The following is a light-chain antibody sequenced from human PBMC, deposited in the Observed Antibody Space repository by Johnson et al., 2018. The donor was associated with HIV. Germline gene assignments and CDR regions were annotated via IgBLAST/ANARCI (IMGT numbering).Light chain of an antibody. CDR3: GIWDASLSPLYV. J-gene: IGLJ1*01. CDR1: ISNIESYF. Sequence: QSVLTQPPSVSAAPGQRVNISCSGNISNIESYFVSWYQQLPGAAPTLLIYEDNKRPSGIPDRFSGSKSGATATLGITGLQTGDEADYYCGIWDASLSPLYVFVSGTTITVL. CDR2: EDN. V-gene: IGLV1-51*02.